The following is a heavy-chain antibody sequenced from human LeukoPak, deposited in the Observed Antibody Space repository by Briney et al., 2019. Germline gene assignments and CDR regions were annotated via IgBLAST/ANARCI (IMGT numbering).Heavy chain of an antibody. CDR2: IYHSGST. Sequence: SETLSLTCTVSGDSISSYYWSWIRQPPGKGLEWVGYIYHSGSTNYNPSLKSRVTISADTSKAQFSLKLASVTAADTAVYYCATGYSSTWYYFDCWGQGTLVTVSS. J-gene: IGHJ4*02. V-gene: IGHV4-59*01. CDR1: GDSISSYY. CDR3: ATGYSSTWYYFDC. D-gene: IGHD6-13*01.